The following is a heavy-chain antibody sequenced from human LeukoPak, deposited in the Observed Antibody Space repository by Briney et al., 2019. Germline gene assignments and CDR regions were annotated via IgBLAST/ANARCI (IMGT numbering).Heavy chain of an antibody. CDR1: GFSLSNYW. CDR2: ISGSGGST. D-gene: IGHD5-24*01. V-gene: IGHV3-23*01. CDR3: AKKMGYY. Sequence: GGSLRLSCAASGFSLSNYWMNWVRQAPGKGLEWVSAISGSGGSTYYADSVKGRFTISRDNSKNTLYLQMNSLRAEDTAVYYCAKKMGYYWGQGTLVTVSS. J-gene: IGHJ4*02.